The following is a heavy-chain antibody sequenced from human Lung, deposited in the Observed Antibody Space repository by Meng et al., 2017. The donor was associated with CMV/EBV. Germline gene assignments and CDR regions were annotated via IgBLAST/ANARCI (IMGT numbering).Heavy chain of an antibody. Sequence: ASXXVSXKASGYTFTSYDINWVRQATGQGLEWMGWMNPNSGNTGYAQKFQGRVTITRNTSISTAYMELSSLRSEDTAVYYCARATPLGYCSSTSCYTQDAYYGRDVWXQGTXVTVSS. CDR3: ARATPLGYCSSTSCYTQDAYYGRDV. CDR1: GYTFTSYD. J-gene: IGHJ6*02. V-gene: IGHV1-8*03. CDR2: MNPNSGNT. D-gene: IGHD2-2*02.